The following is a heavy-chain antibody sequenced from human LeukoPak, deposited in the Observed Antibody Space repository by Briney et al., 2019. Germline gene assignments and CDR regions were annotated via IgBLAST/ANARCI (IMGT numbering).Heavy chain of an antibody. J-gene: IGHJ3*02. Sequence: KPSETLSLTCAVYGGSFSGYYWNWIRQSPGKGLEWIGEINHSGTTNYNPSLKSRVSISVDTSKNQFSLKLSSVTAADTAVYYCARGRGYCSGGSCSYDAFDIWGQGTMVTVSS. D-gene: IGHD2-15*01. V-gene: IGHV4-34*01. CDR3: ARGRGYCSGGSCSYDAFDI. CDR2: INHSGTT. CDR1: GGSFSGYY.